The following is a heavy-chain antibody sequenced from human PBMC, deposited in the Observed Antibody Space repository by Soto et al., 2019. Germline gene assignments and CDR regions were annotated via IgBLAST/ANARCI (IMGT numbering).Heavy chain of an antibody. CDR2: FIPMFNRP. J-gene: IGHJ6*02. CDR1: GGTFSSYA. Sequence: QVQLVQSGAEVKKPGSSVKVSCKASGGTFSSYAISWVRQAPGQGLEWMGGFIPMFNRPHSARKFQGRVTVTGDESTGTAYMDLSSLRSEDTAVYYCARGQFHHVSNYYYALDVWGQGTTVTVSS. CDR3: ARGQFHHVSNYYYALDV. V-gene: IGHV1-69*01.